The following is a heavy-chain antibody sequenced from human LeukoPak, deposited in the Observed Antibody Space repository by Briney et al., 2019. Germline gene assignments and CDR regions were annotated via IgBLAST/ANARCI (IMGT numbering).Heavy chain of an antibody. CDR2: IIPIFGTA. Sequence: SLKVSCKASVGTFSSYAISWVRQAPGQGLEWMGGIIPIFGTANYAQKFQGRVTITTDESTSTAYMELSSLRSEDTAVYYCARAGGITMIGDYYFDYWGQGTLVTVSS. J-gene: IGHJ4*02. V-gene: IGHV1-69*05. D-gene: IGHD3-22*01. CDR3: ARAGGITMIGDYYFDY. CDR1: VGTFSSYA.